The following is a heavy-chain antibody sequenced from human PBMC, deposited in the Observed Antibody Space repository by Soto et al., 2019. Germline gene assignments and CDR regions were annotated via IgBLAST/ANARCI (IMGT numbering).Heavy chain of an antibody. CDR1: GGSVSSGSYY. Sequence: ASETLSLTCTVSGGSVSSGSYYWSWIRQPPGKGLEWIGYIYYSGSTNYNPSLKSRVTISVDTSKNQFSLKLSSVTAADTAVYYCAREWSIAARRLFYGMDVWGQGTTVTVSS. J-gene: IGHJ6*02. CDR2: IYYSGST. V-gene: IGHV4-61*01. CDR3: AREWSIAARRLFYGMDV. D-gene: IGHD6-6*01.